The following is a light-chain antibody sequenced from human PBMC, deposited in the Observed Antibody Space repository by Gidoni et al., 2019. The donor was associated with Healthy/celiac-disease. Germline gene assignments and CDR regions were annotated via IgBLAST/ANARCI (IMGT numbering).Light chain of an antibody. Sequence: QSVLTQPPSASAAPAQELTISCSGSSSNIGHNYVSWYQQLPGTAPKLLIYDNNNRPSGIPDRFSGSKSGTSATLGITGLQTGDEADYYCGTCDSSLSALVFGGGTKLTVL. CDR3: GTCDSSLSALV. J-gene: IGLJ2*01. CDR1: SSNIGHNY. V-gene: IGLV1-51*01. CDR2: DNN.